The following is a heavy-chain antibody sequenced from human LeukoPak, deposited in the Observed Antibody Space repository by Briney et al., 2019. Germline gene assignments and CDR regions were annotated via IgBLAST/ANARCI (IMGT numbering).Heavy chain of an antibody. CDR2: IKEKSAGGTT. CDR1: GFTFSKAG. D-gene: IGHD1-26*01. Sequence: PGRSLRLSRAASGFTFSKAGMSWVPRAPGKGLEWVGRIKEKSAGGTTDYAAPVKGRFTISRDDSKNTLYLQMNSLKTEDTAVYYCTTVGGSYFTAYYFDYWGQGTLVTVSS. V-gene: IGHV3-15*01. J-gene: IGHJ4*02. CDR3: TTVGGSYFTAYYFDY.